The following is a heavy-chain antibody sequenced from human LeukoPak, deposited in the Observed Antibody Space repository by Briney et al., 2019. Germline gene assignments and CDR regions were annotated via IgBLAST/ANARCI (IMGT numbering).Heavy chain of an antibody. V-gene: IGHV4-39*01. J-gene: IGHJ5*02. CDR3: ARGNYDFWSGYYRSNWFDP. CDR2: IYYSGST. Sequence: SETLSLTCTVSGGSISSSSYYWGWIRQPPGKGLEWIGSIYYSGSTYYNPSLKSRVTISVDTSKNQFSLKLSSVTAADTAVYYCARGNYDFWSGYYRSNWFDPWGQGTLVTVSS. CDR1: GGSISSSSYY. D-gene: IGHD3-3*01.